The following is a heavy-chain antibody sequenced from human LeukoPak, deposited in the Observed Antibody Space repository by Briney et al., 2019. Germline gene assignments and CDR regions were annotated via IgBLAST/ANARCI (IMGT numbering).Heavy chain of an antibody. CDR1: GGSISSDY. D-gene: IGHD3-22*01. CDR3: ARRIVRGDYYSDNP. Sequence: SETLSLTCTVSGGSISSDYWNWIRQPPGKGLEWIGYIYYSGSTYYNPSLESRVTISLDTSKNQFSLKLTSVTAADTAVYYCARRIVRGDYYSDNPWGQGTLVTVSS. V-gene: IGHV4-59*08. CDR2: IYYSGST. J-gene: IGHJ5*02.